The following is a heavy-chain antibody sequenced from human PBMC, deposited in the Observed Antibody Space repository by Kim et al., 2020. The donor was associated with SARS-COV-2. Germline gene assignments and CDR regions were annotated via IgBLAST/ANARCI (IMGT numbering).Heavy chain of an antibody. CDR1: GYTFTSYA. V-gene: IGHV1-3*01. D-gene: IGHD5-18*01. J-gene: IGHJ5*02. CDR2: INAGNGNT. CDR3: ARDKSAQSSIPTAMVYLGWFDP. Sequence: ASVKVSCKASGYTFTSYAMHWVRQAPGQRLEWMGWINAGNGNTKYSQKFQGRVTITRDTSASTAYMELSSLRSEDTAVYYCARDKSAQSSIPTAMVYLGWFDPWAREPWSPSPQ.